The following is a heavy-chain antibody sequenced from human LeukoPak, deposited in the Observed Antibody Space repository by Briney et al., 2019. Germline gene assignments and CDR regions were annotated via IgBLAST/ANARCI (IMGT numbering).Heavy chain of an antibody. CDR1: GGTFSSYA. Sequence: GASVKVSCKASGGTFSSYAISWVRQAPGQGLEWMGRIIPILGTADYAQKFQGRVTITADESTSTAYMELSSLRSEDTAVYYCARAAMVGPYYFDYWGQGTLVTVSS. J-gene: IGHJ4*02. D-gene: IGHD5-18*01. CDR2: IIPILGTA. V-gene: IGHV1-69*11. CDR3: ARAAMVGPYYFDY.